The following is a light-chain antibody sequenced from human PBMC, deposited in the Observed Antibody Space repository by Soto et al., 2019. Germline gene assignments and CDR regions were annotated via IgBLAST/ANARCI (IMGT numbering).Light chain of an antibody. Sequence: ERVMTQSPATLSVSPGESAILSCRASQSVSSNLAWYQQKPGQAPRLLIYGASTRATGVPARFSGSGSGTEFTLTISSLQSEDFAVYFCQQHLGRHTFGQGTKVEIK. CDR3: QQHLGRHT. CDR1: QSVSSN. J-gene: IGKJ1*01. CDR2: GAS. V-gene: IGKV3-15*01.